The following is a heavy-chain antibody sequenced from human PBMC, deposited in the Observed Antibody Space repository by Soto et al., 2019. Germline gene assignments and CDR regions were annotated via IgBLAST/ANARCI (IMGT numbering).Heavy chain of an antibody. J-gene: IGHJ4*02. CDR3: AHRGIAAAGLSND. CDR2: IYWHDDK. CDR1: GFSLSTSGVG. Sequence: QITLKESGPPLVKPTQTLTLTCTFSGFSLSTSGVGVGWIRQPPGKALEWLALIYWHDDKRYSPSLKSELTIPTDSSQNQVVLTRTSMDPVDTATYYRAHRGIAAAGLSNDWRQGTLVTVAS. V-gene: IGHV2-5*01. D-gene: IGHD6-13*01.